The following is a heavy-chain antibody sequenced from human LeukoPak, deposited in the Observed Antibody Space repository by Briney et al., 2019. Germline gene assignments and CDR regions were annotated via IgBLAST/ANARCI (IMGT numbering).Heavy chain of an antibody. CDR1: GFTFSSYE. CDR3: AKEVGTFTLDY. J-gene: IGHJ4*02. V-gene: IGHV3-30*18. Sequence: GGSLRLSCAASGFTFSSYEMNWVRQAPGKGLEWVTVISYDGSDKYYADSVKGRFTISRDNSRNTLYLQMNSLRVEDTAVYYCAKEVGTFTLDYWGQGTLVTVSS. D-gene: IGHD1-26*01. CDR2: ISYDGSDK.